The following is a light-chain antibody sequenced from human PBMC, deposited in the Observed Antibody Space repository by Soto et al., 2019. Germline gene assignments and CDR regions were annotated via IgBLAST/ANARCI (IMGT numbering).Light chain of an antibody. J-gene: IGKJ4*01. CDR2: EGS. Sequence: DIQMTQSPSTLSASIGDTVTITCRANQSSSSWLAWYQQKPGKAPKLLISEGSSLESGVPSRFSGSGSWPEFTLTISSLQPADLATYYCQQYNSSPLTFGGGTKVEIK. CDR3: QQYNSSPLT. V-gene: IGKV1-5*01. CDR1: QSSSSW.